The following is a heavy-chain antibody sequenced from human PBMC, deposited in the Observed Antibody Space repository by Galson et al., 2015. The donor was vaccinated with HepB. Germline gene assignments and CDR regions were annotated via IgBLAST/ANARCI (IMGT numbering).Heavy chain of an antibody. CDR3: ARVHFGLESISGYWYFDL. CDR1: GYTFSRYT. V-gene: IGHV3-48*02. Sequence: SLKLSCAASGYTFSRYTMNWVRQAPGKGLESVSYISSNGNTVFDAATVKGRFILSSDNAQNSLYLQINSLRDEDTAVYYCARVHFGLESISGYWYFDLWGRGTLVTVSS. J-gene: IGHJ2*01. CDR2: ISSNGNTV. D-gene: IGHD3-10*01.